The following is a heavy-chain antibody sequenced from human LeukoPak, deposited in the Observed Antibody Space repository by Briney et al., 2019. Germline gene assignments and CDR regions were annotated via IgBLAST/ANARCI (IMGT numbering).Heavy chain of an antibody. D-gene: IGHD6-13*01. V-gene: IGHV4-38-2*02. CDR3: ARVPIAAAGMQS. Sequence: SETLSPTCTVSGYSISSGYYWGWIRQPPGKGLEWIGSIYHSGSPYYNPSLKSRVTISVDTSKNQFSLKLSSATAADTAVYYCARVPIAAAGMQSWGQGTLVTVSS. J-gene: IGHJ4*02. CDR2: IYHSGSP. CDR1: GYSISSGYY.